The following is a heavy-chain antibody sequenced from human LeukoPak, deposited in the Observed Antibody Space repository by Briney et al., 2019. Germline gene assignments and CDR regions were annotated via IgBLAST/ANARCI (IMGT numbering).Heavy chain of an antibody. CDR3: ARARGDHYSFDY. V-gene: IGHV5-10-1*01. Sequence: GESLKVSCKGYGYSFTSYWIIWVRQMPGKGLEWMGRIDPSDSYTNYSPSLQGHVTISADKSISAAYLQWSNLKASDTAMYYCARARGDHYSFDYWGQGTLVTVSS. D-gene: IGHD3-10*01. CDR2: IDPSDSYT. J-gene: IGHJ4*02. CDR1: GYSFTSYW.